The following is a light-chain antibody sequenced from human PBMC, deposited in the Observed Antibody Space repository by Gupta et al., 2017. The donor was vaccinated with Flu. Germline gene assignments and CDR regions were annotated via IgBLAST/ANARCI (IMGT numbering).Light chain of an antibody. J-gene: IGLJ1*01. CDR2: SNN. CDR3: QSFDNNLSGAYV. V-gene: IGLV1-40*01. Sequence: QSPLTQPASAAGAVAIPCTIYCNGSDTNHGAGYEVHWYQQLQGRAPKVLIYSNNNWASGVPARCFGSKSGTSASLTITGLQAEDEADYYCQSFDNNLSGAYVFGTGTKVTVL. CDR1: DTNHGAGYE.